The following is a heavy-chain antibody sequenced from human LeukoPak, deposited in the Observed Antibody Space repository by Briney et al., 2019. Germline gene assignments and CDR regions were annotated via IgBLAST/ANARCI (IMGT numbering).Heavy chain of an antibody. CDR3: ARMRGYCSSTSCYEGEV. J-gene: IGHJ6*04. CDR2: IYTSGST. CDR1: GGSISSYY. D-gene: IGHD2-2*01. V-gene: IGHV4-4*07. Sequence: SETLSLTCAVSGGSISSYYWSWIRQPAGKGLEWIGRIYTSGSTNYNPSLKSRVTMSVDTSKNQFSLKLSSVTAADTAVYYCARMRGYCSSTSCYEGEVWGKGTTVTVSS.